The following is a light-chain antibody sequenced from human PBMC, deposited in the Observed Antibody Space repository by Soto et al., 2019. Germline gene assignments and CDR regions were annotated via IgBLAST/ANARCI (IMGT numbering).Light chain of an antibody. V-gene: IGKV1-17*01. J-gene: IGKJ4*01. CDR1: QGIRND. CDR2: SSS. CDR3: QQYNTFLT. Sequence: DIQMTQYPSSLSASVGDRVTITFRASQGIRNDLGWYQQKPGKAPKRLIYSSSNLQSGVPSRFSGSGSGTEFILTISSLQPEDSATYYCQQYNTFLTFGGGTKVDI.